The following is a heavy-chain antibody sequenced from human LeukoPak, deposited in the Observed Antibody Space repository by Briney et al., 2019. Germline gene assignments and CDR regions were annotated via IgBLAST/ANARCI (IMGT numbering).Heavy chain of an antibody. D-gene: IGHD1-26*01. J-gene: IGHJ5*02. Sequence: PGRSLRLSCAASGFTFSSYGMNWVRQAPGKGLEWVSSISSSSSYIYYADSVKGRFTISRDNAKNSLYLQMNSLRAEDTAVYYCARDNAVGATTNWFDPWGQGTLVTVSS. CDR2: ISSSSSYI. CDR3: ARDNAVGATTNWFDP. V-gene: IGHV3-21*01. CDR1: GFTFSSYG.